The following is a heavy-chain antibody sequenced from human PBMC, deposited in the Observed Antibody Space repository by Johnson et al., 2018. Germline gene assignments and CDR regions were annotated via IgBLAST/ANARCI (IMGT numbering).Heavy chain of an antibody. J-gene: IGHJ3*02. CDR3: ARGAPSAFDI. CDR2: ISYDGSNK. CDR1: GFTFSSYA. Sequence: QVQLQESGGGVVQPGRSLRLSCAASGFTFSSYAMHWVRQAPGKGLEWVAVISYDGSNKYYADSVKGRFTISRDNSKNTLSLQMNSLRAEDTAVYYCARGAPSAFDIWGQGTMVTVSS. V-gene: IGHV3-30-3*01.